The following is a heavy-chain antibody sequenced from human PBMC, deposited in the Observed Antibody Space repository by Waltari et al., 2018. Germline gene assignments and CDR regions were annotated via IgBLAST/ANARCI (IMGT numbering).Heavy chain of an antibody. D-gene: IGHD4-17*01. CDR2: IYHSGST. CDR3: ARATTVTTWVDY. V-gene: IGHV4-38-2*02. Sequence: QVQLQESGPGLVKPSETLSLTCTVSGYSISSGYYWGWIRQPPGKGLEWIGSIYHSGSTYYNPSLKSRVTISVDTSKNQFSLKLSSVTAADTAVYYCARATTVTTWVDYWGQGTLVTVSS. J-gene: IGHJ4*02. CDR1: GYSISSGYY.